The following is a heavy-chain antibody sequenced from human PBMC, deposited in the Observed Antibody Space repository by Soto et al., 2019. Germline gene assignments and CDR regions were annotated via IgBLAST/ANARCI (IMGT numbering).Heavy chain of an antibody. CDR1: GGSISSSSYH. CDR2: IYYSGST. J-gene: IGHJ5*02. D-gene: IGHD6-25*01. Sequence: SDTLSLTCTVSGGSISSSSYHWGWIRQPPGKGLEWIGSIYYSGSTYYNPSLKSRVTISVDTSKNQFSLKLSSVTAADTAVYYCARQFSRSAFPRNWFDPWGQGTLATVSS. CDR3: ARQFSRSAFPRNWFDP. V-gene: IGHV4-39*01.